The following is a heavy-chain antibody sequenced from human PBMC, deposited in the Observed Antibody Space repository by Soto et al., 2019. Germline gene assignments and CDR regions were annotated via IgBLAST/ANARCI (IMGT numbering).Heavy chain of an antibody. D-gene: IGHD3-16*01. Sequence: EVHLVESGGALEQPGRSLRLSCAVSGFTFDDNAMHWVRQAPEKGLEWVSGINWKSDIGYADSVKGRFTISRDNAENSLYLQMNSLRAEDTALYYCALSQDRGGRTTFIYWGQGTQVTVSS. CDR3: ALSQDRGGRTTFIY. CDR1: GFTFDDNA. V-gene: IGHV3-9*01. J-gene: IGHJ4*02. CDR2: INWKSDI.